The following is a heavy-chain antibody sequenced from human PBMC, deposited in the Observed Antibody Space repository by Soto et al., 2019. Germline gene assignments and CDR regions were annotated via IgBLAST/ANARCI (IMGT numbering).Heavy chain of an antibody. J-gene: IGHJ4*02. CDR1: GFTFSSYA. CDR3: ARRGPGTYFDY. CDR2: VSGSGGST. V-gene: IGHV3-23*01. Sequence: EVQLLESGGGLVQPGGSLRLSCAASGFTFSSYAMRWVRQAPGKGLEWVSAVSGSGGSTYYADSVKGRFTISRDNSKNTRYLQMNGLRAEDTAVYYCARRGPGTYFDYWGQGTLVTVSS. D-gene: IGHD6-13*01.